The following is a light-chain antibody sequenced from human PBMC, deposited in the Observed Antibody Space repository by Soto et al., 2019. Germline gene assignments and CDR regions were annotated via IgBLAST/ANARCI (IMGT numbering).Light chain of an antibody. CDR1: QSVSSN. CDR3: QQYNNWPLLT. J-gene: IGKJ4*01. V-gene: IGKV3D-15*01. CDR2: DAS. Sequence: EIVMTQSPATLSVSPGERATLSSRASQSVSSNLAWYQQKPGQAPSLLIYDASTRATGIPARFSGSGSGTEFTLTISSLQSEDCAVYYCQQYNNWPLLTFGGGTKVEIK.